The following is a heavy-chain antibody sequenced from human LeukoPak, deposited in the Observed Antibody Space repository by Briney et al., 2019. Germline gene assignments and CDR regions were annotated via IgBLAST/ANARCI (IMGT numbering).Heavy chain of an antibody. CDR1: GLTFRTTW. J-gene: IGHJ4*02. Sequence: GGSLRLSCATSGLTFRTTWMHWVRQAPGKGLMWVPRMNGEGTTIDYADFVKGRFTVSRDYAKNTLFLQMNNLRTEDTALYFCATARNFRFEYWGQGSLVIVSA. CDR3: ATARNFRFEY. CDR2: MNGEGTTI. D-gene: IGHD1-7*01. V-gene: IGHV3-74*01.